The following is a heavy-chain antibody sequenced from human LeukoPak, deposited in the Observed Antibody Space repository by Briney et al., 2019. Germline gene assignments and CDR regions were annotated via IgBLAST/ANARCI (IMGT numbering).Heavy chain of an antibody. CDR3: ATYPVSVLRNYFDY. Sequence: SETPSLTCTVSGGSIGSGGYYWSWIRQHPGKGLEWIGYIYYSGSTNYNPSLKSRVTISVDTSKNQFSLKLSSVTAADTAVYYCATYPVSVLRNYFDYWGQGTLVTVSS. CDR2: IYYSGST. V-gene: IGHV4-61*08. J-gene: IGHJ4*02. CDR1: GGSIGSGGYY. D-gene: IGHD2-2*02.